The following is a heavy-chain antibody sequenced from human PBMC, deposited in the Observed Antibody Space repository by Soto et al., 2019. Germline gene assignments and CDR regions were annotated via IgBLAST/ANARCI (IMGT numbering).Heavy chain of an antibody. CDR2: INPNSGGT. V-gene: IGHV1-2*02. D-gene: IGHD3-22*01. Sequence: SVKVSCKASGYTFTVYYMHGVGQSGLQGREWMGWINPNSGGTNYAQKFQGRVTMTRDTSISTAYMELSRLRSDDTAVYYCARDLDYYDSSGYYLGFDYWGQGTLVTVSS. J-gene: IGHJ4*02. CDR1: GYTFTVYY. CDR3: ARDLDYYDSSGYYLGFDY.